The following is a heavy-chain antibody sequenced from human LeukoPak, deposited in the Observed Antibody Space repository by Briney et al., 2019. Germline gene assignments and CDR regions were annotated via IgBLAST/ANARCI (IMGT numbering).Heavy chain of an antibody. D-gene: IGHD2-21*02. CDR3: AKDRGDISSPFDS. Sequence: GGSLRLSCAASGFTFSNFAMHWVRQAPGKGLAWVALISYDGTNEYYADSVKGRFTIPRDNSKSTLYLQMNSLRAEDTSVYYCAKDRGDISSPFDSWGQGTLVTVSS. J-gene: IGHJ4*02. CDR1: GFTFSNFA. CDR2: ISYDGTNE. V-gene: IGHV3-30*18.